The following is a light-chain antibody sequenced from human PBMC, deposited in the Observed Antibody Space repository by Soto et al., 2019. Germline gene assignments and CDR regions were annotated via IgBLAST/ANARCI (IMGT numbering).Light chain of an antibody. CDR3: QQYYSTPPA. V-gene: IGKV4-1*01. Sequence: DIVMTQSPDSLAVSLGERATINCKSSQSVLYSSNNKNYLAWYQQKPGQPPKLLIYWASTRESGVPDRFSGSGSGTDFTLTISILKAEDEAVYYCQQYYSTPPAFGQGTKLEIK. CDR2: WAS. J-gene: IGKJ2*01. CDR1: QSVLYSSNNKNY.